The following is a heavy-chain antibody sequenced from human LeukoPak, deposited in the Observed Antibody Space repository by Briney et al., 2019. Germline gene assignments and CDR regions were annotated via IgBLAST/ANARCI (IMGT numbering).Heavy chain of an antibody. V-gene: IGHV3-48*02. J-gene: IGHJ4*02. CDR2: ISSSSSTI. CDR3: ARTIGSGTYSRDY. Sequence: QPGGSLRLSCAASGFTFSNYGMNWVRQAPGKGLEWVSYISSSSSTIYYADSVKGRFTISRDNAKNSLYLEMNSLRDEDTAVYYCARTIGSGTYSRDYWGQGTLVTVSS. CDR1: GFTFSNYG. D-gene: IGHD3-10*01.